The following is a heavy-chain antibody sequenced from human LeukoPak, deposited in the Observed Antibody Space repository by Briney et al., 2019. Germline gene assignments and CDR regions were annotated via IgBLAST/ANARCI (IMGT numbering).Heavy chain of an antibody. CDR1: GFTFSSYE. CDR2: ISSSGSTI. J-gene: IGHJ3*02. D-gene: IGHD6-13*01. Sequence: GGSLRLSCAASGFTFSSYEMNWVRQAPGKGLEWVSYISSSGSTIYYADSAKGRFTISRDNAKNSLYLQMNSLRAEDTAVYYCARERDSSWYDAFDIWGQGTMVTVSS. CDR3: ARERDSSWYDAFDI. V-gene: IGHV3-48*03.